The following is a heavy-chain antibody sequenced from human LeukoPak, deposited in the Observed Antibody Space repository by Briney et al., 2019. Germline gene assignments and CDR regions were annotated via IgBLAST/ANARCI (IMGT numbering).Heavy chain of an antibody. J-gene: IGHJ4*02. CDR2: ISYDGSNK. CDR3: ARDRPEGFGNYFDY. CDR1: GFTFSSYA. Sequence: GRSLRLSCAASGFTFSSYAMHWVRQAPGKGLEWVAVISYDGSNKHYADSVKGRFTISRDNSKNTLYLQMNSLRAEDTAVYYCARDRPEGFGNYFDYWGQGTLVTVSS. D-gene: IGHD3-10*01. V-gene: IGHV3-30-3*01.